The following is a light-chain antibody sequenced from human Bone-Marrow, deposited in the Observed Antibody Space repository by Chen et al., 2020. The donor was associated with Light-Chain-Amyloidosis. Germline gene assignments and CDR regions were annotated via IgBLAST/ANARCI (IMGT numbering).Light chain of an antibody. J-gene: IGLJ3*02. CDR2: DDS. CDR1: NIGSTS. CDR3: QVWDRSSNRPV. Sequence: SYVLTQPSSVSVAPGQTATIACGGNNIGSTSVHWYQQTPGQAPLLVVYDDSDRPSGIPGRLAGSTARNTATMTISRVEAGDEAGYYCQVWDRSSNRPVFGGGTTLTVL. V-gene: IGLV3-21*02.